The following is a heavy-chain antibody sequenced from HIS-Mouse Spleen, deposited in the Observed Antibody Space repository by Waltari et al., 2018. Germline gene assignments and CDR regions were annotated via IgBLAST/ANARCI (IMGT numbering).Heavy chain of an antibody. D-gene: IGHD3-3*01. CDR2: IYTSGST. J-gene: IGHJ3*02. CDR1: GGSISSYY. Sequence: QVQLQESGPGLVKPSETLSLTRPVSGGSISSYYWSWIRQPSGQGLEWLGRIYTSGSTNYNPSLKSRVTMSVDTSKNQFSLKLSSVTAADTAVYYCARDFHDFWSGYYGGDKKHDAFDIWGQGTMVTVSS. V-gene: IGHV4-4*07. CDR3: ARDFHDFWSGYYGGDKKHDAFDI.